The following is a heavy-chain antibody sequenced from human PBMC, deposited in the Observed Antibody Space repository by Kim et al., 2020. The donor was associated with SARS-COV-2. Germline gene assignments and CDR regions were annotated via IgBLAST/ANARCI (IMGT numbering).Heavy chain of an antibody. Sequence: EQRSQGGVTITRDTSTSTVYMELSSLRSEDTAVYYCASHAWIQLWGGMDVWGQGTTVTVSS. V-gene: IGHV1-46*01. CDR3: ASHAWIQLWGGMDV. J-gene: IGHJ6*02. D-gene: IGHD5-18*01.